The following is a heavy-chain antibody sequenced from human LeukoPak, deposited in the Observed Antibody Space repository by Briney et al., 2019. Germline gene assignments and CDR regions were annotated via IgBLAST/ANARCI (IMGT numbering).Heavy chain of an antibody. D-gene: IGHD2-8*01. CDR1: GFTVSSNY. CDR2: VYSGGST. J-gene: IGHJ4*02. Sequence: GGSLRLSCAASGFTVSSNYMSWVRQAPGKGLEWVSVVYSGGSTYYADSVKGRFTSSRDNSKNPLYLQMNSLTAEDTAVYYCVRESSGHGCFDYWGQGTLVIVSS. CDR3: VRESSGHGCFDY. V-gene: IGHV3-66*01.